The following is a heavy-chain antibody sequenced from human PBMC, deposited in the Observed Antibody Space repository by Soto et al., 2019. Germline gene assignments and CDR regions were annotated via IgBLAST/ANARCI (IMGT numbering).Heavy chain of an antibody. J-gene: IGHJ4*02. D-gene: IGHD5-18*01. CDR3: AAGVVYNYGYD. CDR1: GDSFTSYW. Sequence: GEPLKISCQASGDSFTSYWIGWVRQMPGKGLEWMGIIYPGDSDTKYSPSFQGQVTISVDKSINTAYLQWSSLKASDTAMYYCAAGVVYNYGYDWGQGTLVTVSS. V-gene: IGHV5-51*01. CDR2: IYPGDSDT.